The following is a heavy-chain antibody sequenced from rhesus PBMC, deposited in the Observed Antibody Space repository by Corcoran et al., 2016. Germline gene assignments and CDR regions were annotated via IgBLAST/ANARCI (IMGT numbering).Heavy chain of an antibody. V-gene: IGHV4-122*02. Sequence: QVQLQESGPGLVKPSETLSLTCAVSGGSISSGYYYWSWIRQTPGKGLGWIGYITYSGSTSYNPPRKSRVTISRDTSKNQFSLKLSSVTAADTAVYYCAREQLVAYNGLDSWGQGVVVTVSS. CDR3: AREQLVAYNGLDS. J-gene: IGHJ6*01. CDR1: GGSISSGYYY. CDR2: ITYSGST. D-gene: IGHD6-13*01.